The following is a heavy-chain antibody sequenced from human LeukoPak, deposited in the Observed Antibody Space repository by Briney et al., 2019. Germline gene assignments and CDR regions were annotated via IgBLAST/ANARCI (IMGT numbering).Heavy chain of an antibody. CDR1: GASISSDAHY. CDR2: ISSSGST. J-gene: IGHJ6*03. D-gene: IGHD6-6*01. V-gene: IGHV4-61*09. Sequence: SQTLSLTCTVSGASISSDAHYWNWIRQPAGKGLEWIGHISSSGSTNYNPSLKSRVTISVDTSENQFSLKLSSVTAADTAVYDCARDSREYSTSSFSLVFYYYMDVWGKATTVTVSS. CDR3: ARDSREYSTSSFSLVFYYYMDV.